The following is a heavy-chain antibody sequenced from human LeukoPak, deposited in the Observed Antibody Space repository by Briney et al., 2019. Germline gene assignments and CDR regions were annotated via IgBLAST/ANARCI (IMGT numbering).Heavy chain of an antibody. D-gene: IGHD6-13*01. V-gene: IGHV3-23*01. CDR3: AKGMYSSSWYSPRRHYYYYMDV. Sequence: GGSLRLSCAASGFTFSSYGMSWVRQAPGKGLEWVSAISGSGGSTYYADSVKGRFTISRDNSKNTLYLQMNSLRAEDTAVYYCAKGMYSSSWYSPRRHYYYYMDVWGKGTTVTISS. CDR1: GFTFSSYG. CDR2: ISGSGGST. J-gene: IGHJ6*03.